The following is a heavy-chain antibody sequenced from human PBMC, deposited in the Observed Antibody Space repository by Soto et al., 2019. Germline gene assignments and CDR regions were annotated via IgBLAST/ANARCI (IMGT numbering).Heavy chain of an antibody. D-gene: IGHD3-3*01. V-gene: IGHV1-69*12. CDR1: GGTFSSYA. J-gene: IGHJ6*02. Sequence: QVQLVQSGAEVKKPGSSVKVSCKASGGTFSSYAISWVRQAPGQGLEWMGGIIPIFGTANYAQKFQGRVTITADETTSTAYMELSSLRSEDTAVYYCARMDFCSGPTNYYYYYGMDVWCQGTTVTVSS. CDR3: ARMDFCSGPTNYYYYYGMDV. CDR2: IIPIFGTA.